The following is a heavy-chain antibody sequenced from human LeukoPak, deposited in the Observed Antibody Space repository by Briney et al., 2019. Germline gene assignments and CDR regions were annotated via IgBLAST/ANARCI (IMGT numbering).Heavy chain of an antibody. D-gene: IGHD4-17*01. CDR2: IYNSGST. J-gene: IGHJ3*02. CDR3: ARDTTVTKDAFDI. Sequence: SQTLSLTCTVSGGSISSGTYYWSCIRKPAGKGLEWIGRIYNSGSTKYNPSLKSRVTMSVDTSKNQFSLKLSSVTAADTAVYYCARDTTVTKDAFDIWGQGTMVTVSS. CDR1: GGSISSGTYY. V-gene: IGHV4-61*02.